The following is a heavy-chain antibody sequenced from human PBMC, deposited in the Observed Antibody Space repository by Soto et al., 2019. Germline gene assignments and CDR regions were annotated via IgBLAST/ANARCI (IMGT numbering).Heavy chain of an antibody. D-gene: IGHD6-13*01. CDR1: GGTFSSYA. Sequence: QVQLVQSGAEVKKPGSSVKVSCKASGGTFSSYAISWVRQAPGQGLEWMGGIIPIFGTANYAQKFQGRVTITADESTSTAYMGLSSLRSEDTAVYYCAREGRSSSWYRNNYYYYGMDVWGQGTTVTVSS. CDR3: AREGRSSSWYRNNYYYYGMDV. CDR2: IIPIFGTA. V-gene: IGHV1-69*01. J-gene: IGHJ6*02.